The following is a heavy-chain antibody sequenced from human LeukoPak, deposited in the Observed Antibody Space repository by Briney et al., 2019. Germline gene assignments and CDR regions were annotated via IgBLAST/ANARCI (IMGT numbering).Heavy chain of an antibody. J-gene: IGHJ4*02. Sequence: ASVKVSCKASGYTFTRYGISWVRQAPGQGLEWMGWISAYNGNTNYAQKLQGRVTMTTDTSTSTAYMELRSLRSDDTAVYYCARAPMYYYDSSGYEVYWGQGTLVTVSS. V-gene: IGHV1-18*01. CDR3: ARAPMYYYDSSGYEVY. CDR2: ISAYNGNT. D-gene: IGHD3-22*01. CDR1: GYTFTRYG.